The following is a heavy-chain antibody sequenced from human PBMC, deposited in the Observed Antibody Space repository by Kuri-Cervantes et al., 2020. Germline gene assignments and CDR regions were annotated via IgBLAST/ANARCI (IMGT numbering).Heavy chain of an antibody. Sequence: GGSLRLSCAASGFTFSSYAMSWVRQAPGQGLEWMGIINPSGGSTSYAQKFQGRVTMTRDTSTSTVYMELSSLRSEDTAVYYCASSPVYYYGMDVWGQGTTVTVSS. V-gene: IGHV1-46*01. CDR3: ASSPVYYYGMDV. J-gene: IGHJ6*02. CDR2: INPSGGST. CDR1: GFTFSSYA.